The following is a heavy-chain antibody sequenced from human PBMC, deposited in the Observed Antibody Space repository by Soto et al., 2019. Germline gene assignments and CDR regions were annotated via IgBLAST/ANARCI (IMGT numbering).Heavy chain of an antibody. Sequence: EVQLVESGGGLVQPGGSLRLSCVASGFTFSNYWIHWVRQAPGKGLVWVSRINGDGSSTNYADSVKGQFTISRDNAKNTVYLQMKSLRVEDTAVYYCARGARNYYYFDCWGQGTLVTVSS. CDR1: GFTFSNYW. J-gene: IGHJ4*02. CDR2: INGDGSST. V-gene: IGHV3-74*01. CDR3: ARGARNYYYFDC. D-gene: IGHD1-7*01.